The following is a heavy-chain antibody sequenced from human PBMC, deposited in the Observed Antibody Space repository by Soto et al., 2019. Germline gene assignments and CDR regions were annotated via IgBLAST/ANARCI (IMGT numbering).Heavy chain of an antibody. CDR2: INAGNGNT. J-gene: IGHJ4*02. D-gene: IGHD6-13*01. CDR1: GYTLPSYA. V-gene: IGHV1-3*01. CDR3: ASSSWIPPPLFDY. Sequence: ASVEGSRKASGYTLPSYAMHLVGPAPGQRLEWMGWINAGNGNTKYSQKFQGRVTITRDTSASTAYMELSSLRSEDTAVYYCASSSWIPPPLFDYWGQGTLVTVSS.